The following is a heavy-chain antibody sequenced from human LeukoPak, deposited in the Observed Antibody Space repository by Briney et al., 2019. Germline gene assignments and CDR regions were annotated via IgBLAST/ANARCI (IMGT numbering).Heavy chain of an antibody. CDR2: IYYSGST. V-gene: IGHV4-39*07. CDR3: ARYPHFRSSSPH. CDR1: GGSISSSSYY. J-gene: IGHJ4*02. D-gene: IGHD6-13*01. Sequence: SETLSLTCSVSGGSISSSSYYWDWIRQPPGKGLEWIGSIYYSGSTYYNPSLKSRVTISVDTSKNQFSLKLSSVTAADTAVYYCARYPHFRSSSPHWGQGTLVTVSS.